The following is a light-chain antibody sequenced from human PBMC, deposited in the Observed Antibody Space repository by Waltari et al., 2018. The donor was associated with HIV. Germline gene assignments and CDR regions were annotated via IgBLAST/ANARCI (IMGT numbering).Light chain of an antibody. J-gene: IGLJ2*01. CDR3: QSSDNTLSGSV. V-gene: IGLV1-40*01. Sequence: QSVLTQPPSVSGAPGQRVTLSCTGTRSNIGTHEVHWYQQLPGTAPRLLIYNTNSRPSGVPDRVSGSKSGTSASLAINGLQAEDEADYYCQSSDNTLSGSVFGGGTKLTVL. CDR2: NTN. CDR1: RSNIGTHE.